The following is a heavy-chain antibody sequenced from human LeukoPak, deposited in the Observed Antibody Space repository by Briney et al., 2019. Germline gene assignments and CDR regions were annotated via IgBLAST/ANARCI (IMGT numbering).Heavy chain of an antibody. V-gene: IGHV4-39*07. CDR2: IYYSGST. D-gene: IGHD5-18*01. CDR3: AKSRGYNYGSWDQYFDY. CDR1: GGSISSSSYY. J-gene: IGHJ4*02. Sequence: PSETLSLTCTVSGGSISSSSYYWGWLRQPPGKGLEWIGSIYYSGSTYYNPSLKSRVTISVDTSKNQFSLKLSSVTAADTAVYYCAKSRGYNYGSWDQYFDYWGQGTLVTVSS.